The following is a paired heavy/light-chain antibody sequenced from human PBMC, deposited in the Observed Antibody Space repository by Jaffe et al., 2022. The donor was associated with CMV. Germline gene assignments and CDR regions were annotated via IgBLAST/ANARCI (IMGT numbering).Heavy chain of an antibody. Sequence: EVQLVQSGLEVKKPGESLRISCQGSGYTFGDYWITWVRQMPGEGLEWMGRIHPSDSNINYSPSFRGHVTFSVDRSRNTAYLHWRGLQASDSAKYYCARQNAYSNAWQWGPKSYFYIDVWGEGTTVIVSS. CDR3: ARQNAYSNAWQWGPKSYFYIDV. CDR2: IHPSDSNI. V-gene: IGHV5-10-1*03. CDR1: GYTFGDYW. D-gene: IGHD6-19*01. J-gene: IGHJ6*03.
Light chain of an antibody. V-gene: IGLV1-44*01. Sequence: QSVLTQPPSASGTPGQRVAISCSGSTSNIGSNTVNWYQQFPGTAPKLLMYSNNQRPSGVPDRFSGSKSGTSASLAISGLQSDDEAEYYCAAWDDRVTGVVFGGGTKLTVL. CDR3: AAWDDRVTGVV. CDR2: SNN. J-gene: IGLJ2*01. CDR1: TSNIGSNT.